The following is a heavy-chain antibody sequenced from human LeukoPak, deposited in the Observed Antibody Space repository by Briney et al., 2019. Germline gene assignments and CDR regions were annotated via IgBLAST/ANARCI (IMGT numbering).Heavy chain of an antibody. CDR2: ISWNSGDM. Sequence: AGGSLRLSCAASGFTFGDFAMHWVRQAPGKGLEWVSGISWNSGDMYYVDSVKGRFTISGDNAKNSLYLQMNDLRTEDTAFYYCARGPGIAPMKRYCDFWGQGTLVTVSS. D-gene: IGHD3-10*01. CDR1: GFTFGDFA. V-gene: IGHV3-9*01. J-gene: IGHJ4*02. CDR3: ARGPGIAPMKRYCDF.